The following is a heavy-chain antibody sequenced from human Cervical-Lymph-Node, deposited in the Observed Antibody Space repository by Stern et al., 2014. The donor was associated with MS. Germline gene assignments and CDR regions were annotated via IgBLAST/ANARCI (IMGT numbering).Heavy chain of an antibody. CDR1: GFTFSSYG. D-gene: IGHD6-13*01. J-gene: IGHJ6*02. Sequence: EQLVESGGGVVQPGRSLRLSCAASGFTFSSYGMHWVRQAPGKGLVWVAVIWYDGSNKYYADSVKGRFTISRDNSKNTLYLQMNSLRAEDTAVYYCARSSSPSPYYYYGMDVWGQGTTVTVSS. CDR3: ARSSSPSPYYYYGMDV. CDR2: IWYDGSNK. V-gene: IGHV3-33*01.